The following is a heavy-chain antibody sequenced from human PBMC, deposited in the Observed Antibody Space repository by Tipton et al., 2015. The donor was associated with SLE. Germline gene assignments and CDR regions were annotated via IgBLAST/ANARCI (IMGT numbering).Heavy chain of an antibody. CDR3: ARGKGRNWGWGWFDP. Sequence: LRLSCAVYGGSFSGYYWSWIRQPPGKGLEWIGEINHSGSTNYNPSLKSRVTISVDTSKNQFSLKLSSVTAADTAAYYCARGKGRNWGWGWFDPWGQGILVTVSS. J-gene: IGHJ5*02. CDR1: GGSFSGYY. V-gene: IGHV4-34*01. D-gene: IGHD7-27*01. CDR2: INHSGST.